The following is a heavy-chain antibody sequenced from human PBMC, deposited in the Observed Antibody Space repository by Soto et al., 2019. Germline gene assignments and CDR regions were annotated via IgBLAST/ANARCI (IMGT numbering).Heavy chain of an antibody. CDR2: IYWDDDK. CDR1: GFSLSTSGVG. V-gene: IGHV2-5*02. Sequence: QITLKESGPTLVKPTQTLTLTCTFSGFSLSTSGVGVGWIRQPPGKALEWLALIYWDDDKRYSPSLKSRLTIXTDXSXNQVVLTMTNMDPVDTATYYCAHRRLDPYYYYGMDVWGQGTTVTVSS. J-gene: IGHJ6*02. CDR3: AHRRLDPYYYYGMDV. D-gene: IGHD3-9*01.